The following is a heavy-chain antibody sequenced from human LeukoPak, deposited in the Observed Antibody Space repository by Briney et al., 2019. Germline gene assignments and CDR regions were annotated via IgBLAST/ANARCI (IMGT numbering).Heavy chain of an antibody. V-gene: IGHV1-46*01. CDR1: GYTFTSYY. D-gene: IGHD3-22*01. J-gene: IGHJ5*02. CDR2: INPSGGST. Sequence: GASVKVSCKASGYTFTSYYMHWVRQAPGQGLEWMGIINPSGGSTSYAQKFQGRVTMTRDTSTSTVYMELSSLRSEDTAVYYCAREGPNYYDSSGYYYESGFDPWGQGTLVTVSS. CDR3: AREGPNYYDSSGYYYESGFDP.